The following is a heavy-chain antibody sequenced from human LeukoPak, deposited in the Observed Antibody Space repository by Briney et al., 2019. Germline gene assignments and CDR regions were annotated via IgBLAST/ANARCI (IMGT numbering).Heavy chain of an antibody. D-gene: IGHD6-13*01. Sequence: SGDAADIFYADSAKGRFTISRDNSKNTLYLQLNSLRAEDTAVYYCATTGYSSRNYWGQGTLVTVSS. J-gene: IGHJ4*02. CDR3: ATTGYSSRNY. CDR2: SGDAADI. V-gene: IGHV3-23*01.